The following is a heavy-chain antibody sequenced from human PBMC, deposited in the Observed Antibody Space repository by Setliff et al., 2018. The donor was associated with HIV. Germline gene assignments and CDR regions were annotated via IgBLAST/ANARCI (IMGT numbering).Heavy chain of an antibody. V-gene: IGHV4-61*09. CDR3: ARGLRWLHLWNSYNWCDP. CDR1: GDSISSGSYS. J-gene: IGHJ5*02. Sequence: SETLSLTCTVSGDSISSGSYSWSWVRQPAGKRLEWIGHIHTSGNTNYNPSLKSRVTISIDMSKNQFSLKLSSVTAADTAVYYCARGLRWLHLWNSYNWCDPWGQGTLVTVS. CDR2: IHTSGNT. D-gene: IGHD5-18*01.